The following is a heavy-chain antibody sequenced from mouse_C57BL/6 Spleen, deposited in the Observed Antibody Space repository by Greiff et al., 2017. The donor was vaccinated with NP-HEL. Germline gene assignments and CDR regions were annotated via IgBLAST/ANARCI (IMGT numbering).Heavy chain of an antibody. J-gene: IGHJ2*01. Sequence: VKLQESGPELVKPGASVKISCKASGYAFSSSWMNWVKQRPGKGLEWIGRIYPGDGDTNYNGKFKGKATLTADKSSSTAYMQLSSLTSEDSAVYFCAASIYYYGSSCYWGQGTTLTVSS. CDR3: AASIYYYGSSCY. D-gene: IGHD1-1*01. V-gene: IGHV1-82*01. CDR2: IYPGDGDT. CDR1: GYAFSSSW.